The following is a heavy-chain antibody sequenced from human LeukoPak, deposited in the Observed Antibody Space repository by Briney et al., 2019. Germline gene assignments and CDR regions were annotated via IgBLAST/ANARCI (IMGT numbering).Heavy chain of an antibody. V-gene: IGHV1-24*01. CDR3: ATCSSTSCYRRNAFDI. CDR2: FDPEDGET. D-gene: IGHD2-2*01. CDR1: GYTLTELS. Sequence: ASVKVSCKVSGYTLTELSMHWVRQAPGKGLEWMGGFDPEDGETIYAKKFQGRVTMTEDTSTDTAYMELSSLRSEDTAVYYCATCSSTSCYRRNAFDIWGQGTMVTVSS. J-gene: IGHJ3*02.